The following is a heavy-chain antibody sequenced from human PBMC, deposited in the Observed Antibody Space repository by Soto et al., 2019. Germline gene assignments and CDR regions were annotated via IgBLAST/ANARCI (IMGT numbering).Heavy chain of an antibody. J-gene: IGHJ4*02. CDR1: GFTFSDHY. V-gene: IGHV3-72*01. Sequence: EVQLVESGGGLVQPGGSLRRSCSASGFTFSDHYMDWVRQAPGKGLEWVGRIRKKAYSYTTEYAASVKDRFTISRDDSRSSVYLQMNSLKIEDTAVYYCTSSWGDHRYFDTWGQGTLVTVSS. CDR2: IRKKAYSYTT. CDR3: TSSWGDHRYFDT. D-gene: IGHD3-10*01.